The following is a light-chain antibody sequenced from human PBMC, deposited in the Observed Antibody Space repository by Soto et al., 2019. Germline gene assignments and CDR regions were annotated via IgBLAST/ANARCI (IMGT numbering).Light chain of an antibody. CDR1: QGISNH. J-gene: IGKJ5*01. V-gene: IGKV1-17*03. CDR3: LHHHNFPLT. CDR2: DAS. Sequence: DIQMTQSPSAMSASVGDRVTITCRASQGISNHLVWFQQKPGKVPKRLIYDASSLQAGVPSMFSGSGSGTDFTLTISSLQPEDFATYYCLHHHNFPLTFGQGTRLEI.